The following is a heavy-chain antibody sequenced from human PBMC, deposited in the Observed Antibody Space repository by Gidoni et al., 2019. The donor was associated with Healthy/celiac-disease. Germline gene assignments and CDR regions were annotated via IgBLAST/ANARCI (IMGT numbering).Heavy chain of an antibody. J-gene: IGHJ4*02. V-gene: IGHV3-23*01. D-gene: IGHD3-9*01. CDR2: ISGSGGST. CDR1: GSTFSSYA. Sequence: EVQLLESGGALVQPGVSLRLSCAASGSTFSSYAMIWVRQAPGQGLEWVSAISGSGGSTYYAESVKGRFTISRDNSKNTLYLQMNSLRAEDTAVYYCATITLRYPGRWWGQGTLVTVSS. CDR3: ATITLRYPGRW.